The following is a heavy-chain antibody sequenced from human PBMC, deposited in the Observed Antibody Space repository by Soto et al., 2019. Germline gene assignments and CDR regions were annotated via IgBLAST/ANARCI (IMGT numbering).Heavy chain of an antibody. CDR1: GFTFSSFG. J-gene: IGHJ5*02. Sequence: GGSLRLSCAASGFTFSSFGMHWVRQAPDKGLQWVAVISYDGSDKYYADSVKGRFTISRDDSTNTMYLQMNSLRPEDTAVYYCAKTSGYDYVWGSSGFAPCRHETLLTFAS. V-gene: IGHV3-30*18. D-gene: IGHD3-16*01. CDR2: ISYDGSDK. CDR3: AKTSGYDYVWGSSGFAP.